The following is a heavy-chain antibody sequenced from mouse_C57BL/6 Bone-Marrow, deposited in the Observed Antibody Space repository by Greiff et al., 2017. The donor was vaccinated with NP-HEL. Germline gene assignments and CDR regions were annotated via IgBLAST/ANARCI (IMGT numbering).Heavy chain of an antibody. CDR3: ASDGGFAY. D-gene: IGHD2-3*01. J-gene: IGHJ3*01. CDR2: IDPSDSYT. V-gene: IGHV1-69*01. CDR1: GYTFTSYW. Sequence: QVQLQQSGAELVMPGASVKLSCKASGYTFTSYWMHWVKQRPGQGLEWIGEIDPSDSYTNYNQKFKGKSTLTVDKSSSTAYMQLSSLTSEASAVFYCASDGGFAYWGQGTLVTVSA.